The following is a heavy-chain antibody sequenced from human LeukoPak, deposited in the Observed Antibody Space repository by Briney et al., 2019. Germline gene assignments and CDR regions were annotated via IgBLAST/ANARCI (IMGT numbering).Heavy chain of an antibody. V-gene: IGHV4-4*02. D-gene: IGHD3-10*01. CDR1: GGSISSSNW. CDR3: ASGFGGMLFAY. Sequence: SETLSLTCVVSGGSISSSNWWSWVRQPPGKGLEWIGEIYHSGSTNYNPSLKSRVSISVDKSKNHFSLKLSSVTAADTAVYYCASGFGGMLFAYWGQGILVTVSS. CDR2: IYHSGST. J-gene: IGHJ4*02.